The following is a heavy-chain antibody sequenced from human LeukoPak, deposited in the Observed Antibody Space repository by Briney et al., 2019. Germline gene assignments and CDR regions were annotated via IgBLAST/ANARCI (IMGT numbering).Heavy chain of an antibody. D-gene: IGHD2-21*01. Sequence: GGSLRLSCAASGFTFSTFEMNWVRQAPGEGLEWVSYISGSGTTIYYADSVKGRFTISRENAKNSLYLQKNSRRAEDTAVYYCTRNSRYGDFDLWGRGALVTVSS. CDR3: TRNSRYGDFDL. CDR2: ISGSGTTI. CDR1: GFTFSTFE. J-gene: IGHJ2*01. V-gene: IGHV3-48*03.